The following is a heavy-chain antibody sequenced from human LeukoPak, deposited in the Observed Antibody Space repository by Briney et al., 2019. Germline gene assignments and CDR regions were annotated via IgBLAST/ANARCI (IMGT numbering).Heavy chain of an antibody. J-gene: IGHJ4*02. CDR3: ARGKAGARFDY. CDR2: INHSGST. V-gene: IGHV4-34*01. D-gene: IGHD1-26*01. Sequence: SETLSLTCAVYGGSFSGYYWSWIRQPPGKGLGWIGEINHSGSTNYNPSLKSRVTISVDTSKNQFSLKLSSVTAADTAVYYCARGKAGARFDYWGQGTLVTVSS. CDR1: GGSFSGYY.